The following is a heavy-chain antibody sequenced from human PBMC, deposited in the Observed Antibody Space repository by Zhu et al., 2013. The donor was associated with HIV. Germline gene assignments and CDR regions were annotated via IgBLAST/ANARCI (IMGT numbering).Heavy chain of an antibody. Sequence: QVQLHRVGAGVLKPARPLSLTLSLFYGWVLQCLLLELDPSAPREGSRVDWGKTQSGITRYNPSLKSRATISIDTSKNQFSLNLTSVTAADRAVYYCARGWWSTSSSPTLSLDPWGQGNLVIVSS. D-gene: IGHD2-8*02. CDR2: TQSGIT. CDR3: ARGWWSTSSSPTLSLDP. V-gene: IGHV4-34*01. CDR1: GWVLQCLL. J-gene: IGHJ5*02.